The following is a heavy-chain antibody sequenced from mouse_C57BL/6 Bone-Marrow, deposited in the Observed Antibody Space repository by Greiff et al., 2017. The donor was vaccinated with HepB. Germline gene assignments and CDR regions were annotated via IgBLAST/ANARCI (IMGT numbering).Heavy chain of an antibody. CDR2: ISNGGGST. J-gene: IGHJ4*01. D-gene: IGHD1-1*01. CDR3: AMPLLLVYAMDY. Sequence: EVMLVESGGGLVQPGGSLKLSCAASGFTFSDYYMYWVRQTPEKRLEWVAYISNGGGSTYYPDTVKGRFTISRDNAKNTLYLQMSRLKSEDTAMYYCAMPLLLVYAMDYWGQGTSVTVSS. CDR1: GFTFSDYY. V-gene: IGHV5-12*01.